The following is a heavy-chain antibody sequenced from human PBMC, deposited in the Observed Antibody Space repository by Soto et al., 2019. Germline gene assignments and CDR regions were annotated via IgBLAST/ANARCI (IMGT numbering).Heavy chain of an antibody. J-gene: IGHJ4*01. V-gene: IGHV3-15*07. CDR2: VKSKADGGSG. D-gene: IGHD1-26*01. CDR1: GFPFNNAW. Sequence: EVQLVESGGGLVKPGGSLRLSCAASGFPFNNAWINWVRQVPGKGLEWVGRVKSKADGGSGDYAAPVKGRFVVSRDDSKDIVYLQMNSLKIEDTGVYYCTTDSRTTLPEIRFDYRGHGTQVTVSS. CDR3: TTDSRTTLPEIRFDY.